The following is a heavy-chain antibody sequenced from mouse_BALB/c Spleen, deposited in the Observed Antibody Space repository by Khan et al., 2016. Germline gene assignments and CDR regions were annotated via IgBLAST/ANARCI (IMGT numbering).Heavy chain of an antibody. Sequence: VQLQQPGAELVKPGASVKLSCTASGFNIKDTYMHWVKQRPEQGLEWIGRIDPANGNTKYDPKFQGKATITADTSSNTAYLQISSLTSEDTAVYYCARCDYYGSSYAMDYWGQGTSVTVSS. J-gene: IGHJ4*01. CDR1: GFNIKDTY. CDR3: ARCDYYGSSYAMDY. V-gene: IGHV14-3*02. CDR2: IDPANGNT. D-gene: IGHD1-1*01.